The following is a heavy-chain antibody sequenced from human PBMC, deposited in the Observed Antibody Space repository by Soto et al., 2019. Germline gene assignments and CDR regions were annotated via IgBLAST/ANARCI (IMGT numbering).Heavy chain of an antibody. Sequence: PGGSLRLSCAASGFNFRTYTVNWVRQAPGKGLEWVSSISRISTYIYYADSVKGRFTISRDNAKSALYLQMNSLRAEDTGVYYCARAGDYGGYSAFDLWGQGTLVTVSS. CDR1: GFNFRTYT. V-gene: IGHV3-21*01. CDR3: ARAGDYGGYSAFDL. J-gene: IGHJ5*02. D-gene: IGHD4-17*01. CDR2: ISRISTYI.